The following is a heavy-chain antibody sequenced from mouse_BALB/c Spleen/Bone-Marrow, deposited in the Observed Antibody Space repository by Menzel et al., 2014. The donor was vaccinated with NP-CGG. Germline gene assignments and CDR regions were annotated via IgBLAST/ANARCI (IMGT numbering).Heavy chain of an antibody. CDR3: TREHGWYFDV. Sequence: VQLQQSGPELVKPGASVKVSCKASGYSFXDYNMYWVKQSHGKSLEWIGYIGPYNGGTTYNQKFKGKATLTADKSSSTAFMHLNSLTSEDSSVYYCTREHGWYFDVWGAGTTVTVSS. V-gene: IGHV1S135*01. CDR1: GYSFXDYN. J-gene: IGHJ1*01. CDR2: IGPYNGGT.